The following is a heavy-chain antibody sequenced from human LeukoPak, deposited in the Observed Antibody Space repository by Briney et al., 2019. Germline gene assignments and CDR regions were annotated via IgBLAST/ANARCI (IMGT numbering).Heavy chain of an antibody. CDR3: ARSSGYSSSGGLNWFDT. D-gene: IGHD6-13*01. Sequence: SETLSLTCTVSGGAISSSSYYWGWIRQPPGKGLEWMGSIYYSGSTYYNPSLKSRVTISVDTSKNQFSLNLSSVTAADTAVYYCARSSGYSSSGGLNWFDTWGQGTLVTVSS. CDR2: IYYSGST. CDR1: GGAISSSSYY. J-gene: IGHJ5*02. V-gene: IGHV4-39*01.